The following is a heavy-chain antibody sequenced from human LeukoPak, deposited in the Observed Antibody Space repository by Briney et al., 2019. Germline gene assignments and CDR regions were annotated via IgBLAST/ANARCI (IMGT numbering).Heavy chain of an antibody. V-gene: IGHV3-21*01. D-gene: IGHD3-22*01. Sequence: PGGSLRLSCAASGFTFSSYSMNWVRQAPGKGLDWVSSISSSSSYIYYADSVKGRFTISRDNAKNSLYLQMNSLRAEDTAVYYCARVSDSSGYYYQDYWGQGTLVTVSS. CDR3: ARVSDSSGYYYQDY. J-gene: IGHJ4*02. CDR2: ISSSSSYI. CDR1: GFTFSSYS.